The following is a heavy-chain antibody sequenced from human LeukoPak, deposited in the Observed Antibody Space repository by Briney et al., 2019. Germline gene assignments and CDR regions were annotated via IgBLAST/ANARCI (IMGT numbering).Heavy chain of an antibody. CDR3: ARCRYDYVWGSYRYHWFDP. Sequence: ASVKVSCKASGGTFSSYAISWVRQAPRQGLEWMGGISAIFGTANYAQKFQGRVAITADKSTSTAYMELSSLRSEDTAVYYCARCRYDYVWGSYRYHWFDPWGQGTLVTVSS. J-gene: IGHJ5*02. CDR1: GGTFSSYA. D-gene: IGHD3-16*02. V-gene: IGHV1-69*06. CDR2: ISAIFGTA.